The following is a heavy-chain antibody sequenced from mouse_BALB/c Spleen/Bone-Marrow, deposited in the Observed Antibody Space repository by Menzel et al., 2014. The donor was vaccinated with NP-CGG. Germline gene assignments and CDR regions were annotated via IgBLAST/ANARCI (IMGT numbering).Heavy chain of an antibody. V-gene: IGHV1-4*01. CDR3: ARSMNIYIAMDY. Sequence: LEESGAELARPGASLKMSCRTSGYTFTSYTVHWIKQRPGQGLEWIGYINSSSNYTNYNQKFKDKATLTADKSSNTAYMQLSSLTSEDSAVYYCARSMNIYIAMDYWGQATSVTVSS. J-gene: IGHJ4*01. CDR1: GYTFTSYT. CDR2: INSSSNYT.